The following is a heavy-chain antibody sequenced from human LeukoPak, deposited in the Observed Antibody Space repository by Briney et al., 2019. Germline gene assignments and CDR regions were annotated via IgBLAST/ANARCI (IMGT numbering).Heavy chain of an antibody. V-gene: IGHV3-23*01. D-gene: IGHD3-22*01. J-gene: IGHJ5*02. CDR3: AKWNYYDSSGYH. Sequence: GGSLRLSCAASGFTFSSYTMSWVRQAPGKGLEWVSAISGSGGSTYYADSVKGRFTISRDNSKNTLYLQMNSLRAEDTAVYYCAKWNYYDSSGYHWGQGTLVTVSS. CDR1: GFTFSSYT. CDR2: ISGSGGST.